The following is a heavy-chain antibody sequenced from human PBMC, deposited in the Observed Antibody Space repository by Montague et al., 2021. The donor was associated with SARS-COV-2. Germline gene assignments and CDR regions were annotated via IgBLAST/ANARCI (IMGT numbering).Heavy chain of an antibody. D-gene: IGHD5-18*01. CDR2: IYHSGNT. V-gene: IGHV4-59*01. J-gene: IGHJ2*01. CDR1: GGSISGYY. CDR3: AREYRMELWQTNWESGL. Sequence: SETLSLTCSVSGGSISGYYWSWIRQPPGKGLEWIGYIYHSGNTKYNPSLKSRVSISVDTSKNQFSLRLSSVTAADTAVYYCAREYRMELWQTNWESGLWGRGTLVTVSS.